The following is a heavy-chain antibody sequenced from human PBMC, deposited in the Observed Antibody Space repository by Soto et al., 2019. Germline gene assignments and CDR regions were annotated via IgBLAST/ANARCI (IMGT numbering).Heavy chain of an antibody. V-gene: IGHV3-33*01. CDR2: IWYDGSNK. Sequence: QVQLVESGGGVVQPGRSLRLSCAASGFTFSSYGMHWVRQAPGKGLEWVAVIWYDGSNKYYADSVKGRFTISRDNSKDTLYLQMNSLRAEDTAVYYCARDPSKYSYGRMLDYWGQGTLVTVSS. CDR3: ARDPSKYSYGRMLDY. CDR1: GFTFSSYG. D-gene: IGHD5-18*01. J-gene: IGHJ4*02.